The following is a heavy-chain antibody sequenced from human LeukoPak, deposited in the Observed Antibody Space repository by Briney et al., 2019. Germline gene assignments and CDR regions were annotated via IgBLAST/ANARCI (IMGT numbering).Heavy chain of an antibody. CDR2: IYYSGNT. CDR3: ASYYYDSSGPDY. CDR1: GGSISSSNHH. Sequence: SETLSLTCTVSGGSISSSNHHWWAWIRQPPGKGLEWIGNIYYSGNTYYTPSLRSRVTISVDRSKNQFSLKLSSVTAADTAVYYCASYYYDSSGPDYWGQGTLVTVSS. V-gene: IGHV4-39*07. J-gene: IGHJ4*02. D-gene: IGHD3-22*01.